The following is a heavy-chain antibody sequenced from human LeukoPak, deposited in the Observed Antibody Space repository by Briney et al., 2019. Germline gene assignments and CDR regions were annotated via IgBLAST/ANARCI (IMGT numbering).Heavy chain of an antibody. Sequence: GASVKVSCKASGYSFSSYEINWVRQALGQGLEWMGWMNPGSGSTGHLEKFGGRLTMSRNTAINTAYMELSSLRSDDTAIYYCARGRKWEFGDWTNIWLDPWGQGTLVTVSS. D-gene: IGHD2-8*01. CDR3: ARGRKWEFGDWTNIWLDP. V-gene: IGHV1-8*02. CDR1: GYSFSSYE. J-gene: IGHJ5*02. CDR2: MNPGSGST.